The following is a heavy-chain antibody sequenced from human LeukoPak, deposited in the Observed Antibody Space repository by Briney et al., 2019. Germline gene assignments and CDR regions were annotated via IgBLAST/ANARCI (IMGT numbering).Heavy chain of an antibody. CDR1: GYTFTTYG. CDR2: ISGPNGNT. V-gene: IGHV1-18*04. D-gene: IGHD3-10*01. Sequence: ASVEVSCKTSGYTFTTYGISWVRQAPGQGLEWMGWISGPNGNTKYAQKVQGRVTMTTDTSTTTAYMEVRSLRSDDTAVYYCARDRDRMVQGVTALFDYWGQGTLVTVSS. CDR3: ARDRDRMVQGVTALFDY. J-gene: IGHJ4*02.